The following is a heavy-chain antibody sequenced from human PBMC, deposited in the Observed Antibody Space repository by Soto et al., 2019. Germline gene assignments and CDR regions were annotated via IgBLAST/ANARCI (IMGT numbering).Heavy chain of an antibody. J-gene: IGHJ4*02. CDR3: AGGKYYDILTGYYKTYYFDY. D-gene: IGHD3-9*01. Sequence: SETLSLTCTVSGGSISSGGYYWSWIRQHPGKGLEWIGYIYYSGSTYYNPSLKSRVTISVDTSKNQFSLKLSSVTAADTAVYYCAGGKYYDILTGYYKTYYFDYWGQGTLVTVSS. CDR1: GGSISSGGYY. CDR2: IYYSGST. V-gene: IGHV4-39*01.